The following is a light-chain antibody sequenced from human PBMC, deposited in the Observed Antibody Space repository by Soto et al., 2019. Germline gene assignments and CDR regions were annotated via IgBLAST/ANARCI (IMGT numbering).Light chain of an antibody. Sequence: QSVLTQPPPASGSPGQSVTISCTGTSSDVGGYNYVSWYQQYPGKAPKLMIYDVSHRPSGISNRFSGSKSGNTASLTISGLQAEDEADYYCSSSTSSTTHVVFGGGTKLTVL. CDR1: SSDVGGYNY. CDR3: SSSTSSTTHVV. CDR2: DVS. V-gene: IGLV2-14*01. J-gene: IGLJ2*01.